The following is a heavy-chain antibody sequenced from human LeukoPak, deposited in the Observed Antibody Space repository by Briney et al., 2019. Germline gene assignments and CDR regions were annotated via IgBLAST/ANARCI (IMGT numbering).Heavy chain of an antibody. V-gene: IGHV3-33*01. Sequence: GGSLRLSCAASGFTFSSYGIHWVRQAPGKGLEWVAVIWYDGSNKYYADSVKGRFTISRDNSKNALYPQMNSLRAEDTAVYYCARGPGSGYYLTAFDIWGQGTMVTVSS. D-gene: IGHD3-22*01. J-gene: IGHJ3*02. CDR3: ARGPGSGYYLTAFDI. CDR1: GFTFSSYG. CDR2: IWYDGSNK.